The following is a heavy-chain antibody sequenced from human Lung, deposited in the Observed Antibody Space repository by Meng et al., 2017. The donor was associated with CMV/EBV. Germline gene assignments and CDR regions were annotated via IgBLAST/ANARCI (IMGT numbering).Heavy chain of an antibody. CDR3: AIGRVAARQIQRSGLCFGY. Sequence: GSLRLXCAVYGGSFSGYYWTWIRQPPGKGLEWIGEINHSRNTNYNPSLKSRLTMSVDTSKNQFSLNLSSVSAADTAVYYCAIGRVAARQIQRSGLCFGYWGQGPXVTVSS. V-gene: IGHV4-34*01. J-gene: IGHJ4*02. CDR1: GGSFSGYY. D-gene: IGHD6-6*01. CDR2: INHSRNT.